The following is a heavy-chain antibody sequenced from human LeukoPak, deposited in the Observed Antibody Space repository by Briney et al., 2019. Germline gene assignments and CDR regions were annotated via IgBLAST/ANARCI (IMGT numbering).Heavy chain of an antibody. CDR1: GYTFTSYA. CDR2: INAGNGNT. Sequence: GASVKVSCKASGYTFTSYAMHWVRQAPGQRLEWMGWINAGNGNTKYSQKFQGRVTITRDTSASTAYMELSSLRSEDTAVYYCARAVVTSFHDAFDIWGQGTMVTVSS. J-gene: IGHJ3*02. D-gene: IGHD4-23*01. CDR3: ARAVVTSFHDAFDI. V-gene: IGHV1-3*01.